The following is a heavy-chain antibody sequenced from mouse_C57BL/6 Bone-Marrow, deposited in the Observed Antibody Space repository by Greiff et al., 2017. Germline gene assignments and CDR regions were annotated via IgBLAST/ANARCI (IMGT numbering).Heavy chain of an antibody. D-gene: IGHD1-1*01. Sequence: VQLQESGAELAKPGASVKLSCKASGYTFTSYWMHWVKQRPGQGLEWIGYINPSSGYTKYNQKFKDKATLTADTSSSTAYMQLSSLTYEDSAVSYCARYGIYYYGISRGDARYYWGQGTSVTVSS. J-gene: IGHJ4*01. CDR3: ARYGIYYYGISRGDARYY. CDR2: INPSSGYT. CDR1: GYTFTSYW. V-gene: IGHV1-7*01.